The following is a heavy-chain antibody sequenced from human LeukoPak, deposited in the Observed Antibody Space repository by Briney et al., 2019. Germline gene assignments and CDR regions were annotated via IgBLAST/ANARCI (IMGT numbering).Heavy chain of an antibody. CDR1: GYSISSGYY. V-gene: IGHV4-38-2*02. J-gene: IGHJ3*02. Sequence: PSETLSLTCTVSGYSISSGYYWGWIRQPPGKGLEWIGYIYHSGSTYYNPSLKSRVTISVDRSKNQFSLKLSSVTAADTAVYYCACPSILRVGGAFDIWGQGTMVTVSS. CDR2: IYHSGST. D-gene: IGHD2-21*01. CDR3: ACPSILRVGGAFDI.